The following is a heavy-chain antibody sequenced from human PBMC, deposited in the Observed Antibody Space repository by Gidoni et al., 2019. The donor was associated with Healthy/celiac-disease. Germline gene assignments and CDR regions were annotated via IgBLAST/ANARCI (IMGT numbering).Heavy chain of an antibody. Sequence: EVQLVESGGGLVQPGGSLRLSCAASGFHFSSYWMHWVRQAPGNGLVWVARINSDGSSTSYADSVKGRFTISRDNAKNTLYLQMNSLRAEDTAVYYCARDGWAYYYYGMDVWGQGTTVTVSS. D-gene: IGHD1-26*01. V-gene: IGHV3-74*01. J-gene: IGHJ6*02. CDR3: ARDGWAYYYYGMDV. CDR2: INSDGSST. CDR1: GFHFSSYW.